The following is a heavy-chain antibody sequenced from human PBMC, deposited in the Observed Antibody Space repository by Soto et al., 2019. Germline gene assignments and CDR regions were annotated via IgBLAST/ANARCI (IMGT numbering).Heavy chain of an antibody. CDR1: GGTFSSYT. J-gene: IGHJ4*02. Sequence: QVQLVQSGAEVKKPGSSVKVSCKASGGTFSSYTISWVRQAPGQGLEWMGRIIPILGIANYAQKFQGRVTITADKSTSTAYMELSSLRTEDTAVYYCAREDAEMAIILYFDYWGQGPLVTVSS. CDR3: AREDAEMAIILYFDY. CDR2: IIPILGIA. V-gene: IGHV1-69*02. D-gene: IGHD2-21*01.